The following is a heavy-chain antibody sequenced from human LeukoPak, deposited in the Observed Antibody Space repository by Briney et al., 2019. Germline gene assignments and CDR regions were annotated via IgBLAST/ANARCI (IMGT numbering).Heavy chain of an antibody. CDR3: AKGYCSSTGCYNYYYYMDV. Sequence: PGGSLRLSCAASGFTFSSYAMSWVRQAPGKGLEWVSAISGSGGSTYYADSVKGRFTISRDNSKNTLYLQMNSLRAEDTAVYYCAKGYCSSTGCYNYYYYMDVWGKGTTVTVSS. V-gene: IGHV3-23*01. J-gene: IGHJ6*03. CDR1: GFTFSSYA. CDR2: ISGSGGST. D-gene: IGHD2-2*02.